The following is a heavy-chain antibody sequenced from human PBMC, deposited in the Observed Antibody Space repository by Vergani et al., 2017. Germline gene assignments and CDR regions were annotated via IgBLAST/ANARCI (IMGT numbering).Heavy chain of an antibody. J-gene: IGHJ4*02. CDR1: EFTFSTYS. Sequence: EVQLVESGGGLVKTGGSLRLSCAASEFTFSTYSMNWVRQAPGKGLEWVSSISSGSTYTFYADSVKDRFTFSRDNAKSTLYLHMSSLRAEDTAIYYCARDGEKVGYRRHNYLDFWGQGTLVTVSS. CDR2: ISSGSTYT. D-gene: IGHD6-25*01. CDR3: ARDGEKVGYRRHNYLDF. V-gene: IGHV3-21*06.